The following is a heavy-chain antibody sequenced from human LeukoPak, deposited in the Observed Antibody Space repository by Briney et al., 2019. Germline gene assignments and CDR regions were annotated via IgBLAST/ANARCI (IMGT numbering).Heavy chain of an antibody. Sequence: GGSLRLSCAASGFTFSSYSMNWVRQAPGKGLEWVSYISSSSSAIYYADSVKGRFTISRDNSKNTLYLQMNSLRAEDTAVYYCANKSYRYSSSWYVIDYWGQGTLVTVSS. V-gene: IGHV3-48*01. CDR3: ANKSYRYSSSWYVIDY. CDR1: GFTFSSYS. D-gene: IGHD6-13*01. CDR2: ISSSSSAI. J-gene: IGHJ4*02.